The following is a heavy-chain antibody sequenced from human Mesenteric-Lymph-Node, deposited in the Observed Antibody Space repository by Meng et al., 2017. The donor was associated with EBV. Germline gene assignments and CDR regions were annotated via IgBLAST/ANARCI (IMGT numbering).Heavy chain of an antibody. D-gene: IGHD3-10*01. Sequence: QGEVVKVGAEVKESGGEVRVSCKASGYSFIGYAIHWVRQAPGQGLEWVGWINVGNGNTRYSQKLQGRVSITRDTAASTAYMELSSLRSEDTGIYFCARDPYYGSGSSLDYWSQGTLVTVSS. CDR1: GYSFIGYA. CDR2: INVGNGNT. J-gene: IGHJ4*02. V-gene: IGHV1-3*01. CDR3: ARDPYYGSGSSLDY.